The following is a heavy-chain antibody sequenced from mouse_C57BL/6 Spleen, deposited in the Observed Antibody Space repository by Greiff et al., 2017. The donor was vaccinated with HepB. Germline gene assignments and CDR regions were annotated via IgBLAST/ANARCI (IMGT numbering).Heavy chain of an antibody. J-gene: IGHJ3*01. Sequence: EVRLVESGGGLVKPGGSLKLSCAASGFTFSDYGMHWVRQAPEKGLEWVAYISSGSSTIYYADTVKGRFTISRDNAKNNLFLQMTSLRSEDTAMYYCARRELLAYWGQGTLVTVSA. CDR3: ARRELLAY. CDR1: GFTFSDYG. D-gene: IGHD4-1*01. CDR2: ISSGSSTI. V-gene: IGHV5-17*01.